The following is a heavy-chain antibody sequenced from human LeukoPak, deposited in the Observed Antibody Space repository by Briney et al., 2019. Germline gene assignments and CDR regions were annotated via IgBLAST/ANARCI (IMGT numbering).Heavy chain of an antibody. CDR1: GYTFTGYY. Sequence: GASVKVSCKASGYTFTGYYMHWVRQAPGQGLEWMGWINPNSGGTNYAQKFQGRVTMTRDTSISTAYMELYRLTSDDMAMYYCTKDRLSKWFDPWGQGTLVTVSS. CDR3: TKDRLSKWFDP. V-gene: IGHV1-2*02. CDR2: INPNSGGT. J-gene: IGHJ5*02. D-gene: IGHD5-12*01.